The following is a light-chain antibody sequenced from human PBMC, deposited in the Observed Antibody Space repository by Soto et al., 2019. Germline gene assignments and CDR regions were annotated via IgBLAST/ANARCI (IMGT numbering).Light chain of an antibody. CDR1: SSNIGNNY. V-gene: IGLV1-47*01. CDR3: AAWDDSVSGWV. J-gene: IGLJ3*02. Sequence: QSVLTQPPSASGTPGQRVTISCSGSSSNIGNNYVYWYQQVPGTAPKLLIYRNNQRPSGVPDRFSGSKSVTSASLAISGLRSEDETDYYCAAWDDSVSGWVFGGGTKLTVL. CDR2: RNN.